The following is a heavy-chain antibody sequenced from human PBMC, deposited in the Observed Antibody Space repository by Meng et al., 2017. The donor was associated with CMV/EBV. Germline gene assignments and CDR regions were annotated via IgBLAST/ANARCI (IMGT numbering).Heavy chain of an antibody. CDR1: GGTFSSYA. Sequence: SVKVSCKASGGTFSSYAISWVRQAPGQGLEWMGGIIPIFGTANYAQKFQGRVTITTDESTSTAYMELSSLRSEDTAVYYCARDSWGFYSSSPRTVGMDVWGQGTTVTVSS. V-gene: IGHV1-69*05. D-gene: IGHD6-6*01. CDR3: ARDSWGFYSSSPRTVGMDV. CDR2: IIPIFGTA. J-gene: IGHJ6*02.